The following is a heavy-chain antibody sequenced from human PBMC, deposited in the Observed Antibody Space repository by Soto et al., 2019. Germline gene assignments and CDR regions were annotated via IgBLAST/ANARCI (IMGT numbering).Heavy chain of an antibody. V-gene: IGHV4-34*01. CDR2: INHSGST. Sequence: QVQLQQWGAGLLKPSETLSLTCAVYGGSFSGYYWSWIRQPPGKGLEWIGEINHSGSTNYNPSLKSRVTISVDTSKNQFFLKLSSVTAADTAVYYCARVTDSSSQWFDPWGQGTLVTVSS. J-gene: IGHJ5*02. CDR3: ARVTDSSSQWFDP. D-gene: IGHD6-6*01. CDR1: GGSFSGYY.